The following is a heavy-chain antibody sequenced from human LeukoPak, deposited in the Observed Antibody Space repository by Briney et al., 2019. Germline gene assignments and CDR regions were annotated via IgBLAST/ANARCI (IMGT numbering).Heavy chain of an antibody. CDR2: ISTSSSYI. CDR1: GFTFSSYS. Sequence: GGSLRLSCAASGFTFSSYSMNWVRQAPGKGLEWVSSISTSSSYIYYADSVKGRFTISRDNAKNSLYLQMNSLRAEDTAVYYCARGKRGTYYYYYMDVWGKGTTVTVSS. D-gene: IGHD1-1*01. V-gene: IGHV3-21*01. CDR3: ARGKRGTYYYYYMDV. J-gene: IGHJ6*03.